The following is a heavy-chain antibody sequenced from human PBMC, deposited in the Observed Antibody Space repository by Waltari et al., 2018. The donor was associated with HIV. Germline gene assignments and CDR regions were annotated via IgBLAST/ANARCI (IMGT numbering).Heavy chain of an antibody. CDR1: GYTFTNYD. D-gene: IGHD2-8*01. CDR2: MNPKSGNT. J-gene: IGHJ4*02. Sequence: QVKMVQSGAEAKKPGASVKGTCKASGYTFTNYDINWVRQATGQGLEWMGWMNPKSGNTGYAQKFQGRVSMTRNTSISTAYMELSSLRSDDTAVYYCASQWQWGQGTLVTVSS. V-gene: IGHV1-8*01. CDR3: ASQWQ.